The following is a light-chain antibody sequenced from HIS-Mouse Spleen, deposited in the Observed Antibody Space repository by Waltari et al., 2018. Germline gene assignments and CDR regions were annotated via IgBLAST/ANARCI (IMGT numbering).Light chain of an antibody. CDR3: YSTDSSGNHRV. CDR2: EDS. J-gene: IGLJ2*01. Sequence: SYELTQPPSVSVSPGQTARITCSGDALPKKYAYWYQQKSGQAPVLVIYEDSKRPSGILGRFSRTSSGTMATLTISGAQVEDEADYYCYSTDSSGNHRVFGGGTKLTVL. CDR1: ALPKKY. V-gene: IGLV3-10*01.